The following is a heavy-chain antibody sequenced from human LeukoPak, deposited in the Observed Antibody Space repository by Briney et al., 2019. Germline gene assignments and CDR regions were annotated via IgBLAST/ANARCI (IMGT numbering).Heavy chain of an antibody. CDR1: EFTFSSYS. CDR3: ASGQQLVEIDY. D-gene: IGHD6-13*01. Sequence: PGGSLRLSCAASEFTFSSYSMNWVRQAPGRGLEWVSSISSSSSYIYYADSVKGRFTISRDNAKNSLYLQMNSLRAEDTAVYYCASGQQLVEIDYWGQGTLVTVSS. J-gene: IGHJ4*02. CDR2: ISSSSSYI. V-gene: IGHV3-21*01.